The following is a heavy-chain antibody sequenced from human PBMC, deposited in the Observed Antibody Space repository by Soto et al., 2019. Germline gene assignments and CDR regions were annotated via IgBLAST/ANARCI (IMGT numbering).Heavy chain of an antibody. CDR1: GYTFISYG. CDR3: ARVSSSIVVVPDYGMDV. D-gene: IGHD2-15*01. Sequence: QVQLVQSGVEVKKPGASVKVSCKASGYTFISYGISWVRQAPGQGLEWMGWISGKNGNTNYAQKLQGRVTLTTDTATSTASMELRSRRADDTAVYYCARVSSSIVVVPDYGMDVWGQGTKFTVSS. J-gene: IGHJ6*02. V-gene: IGHV1-18*04. CDR2: ISGKNGNT.